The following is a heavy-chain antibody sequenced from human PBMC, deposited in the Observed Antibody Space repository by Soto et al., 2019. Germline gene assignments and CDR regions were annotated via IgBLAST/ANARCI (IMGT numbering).Heavy chain of an antibody. D-gene: IGHD4-17*01. CDR3: ARPANTVADHFDL. J-gene: IGHJ4*02. CDR2: VNPDDSNS. Sequence: PGESLKISCKDSGYSFIAYWVAWVRQMPGKGLEWMGIVNPDDSNSRYSPSFQGQVTISADQSINTAYLQWDSLKASDTAIYYCARPANTVADHFDLWGQGTPVTVSS. CDR1: GYSFIAYW. V-gene: IGHV5-51*01.